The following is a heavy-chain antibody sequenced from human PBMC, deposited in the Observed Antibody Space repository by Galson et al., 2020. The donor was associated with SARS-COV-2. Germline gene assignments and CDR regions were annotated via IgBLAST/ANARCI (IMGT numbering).Heavy chain of an antibody. CDR1: GFTFSRYA. Sequence: GGSLRLSCAGSGFTFSRYAMSWVRQAPGKGLEWVSSISAGGTNIYHADSVKGRFTISRDNSKNSLYLQMNSLRGEDTALYYCAKDQGNDYGDQRDSGAQGTLVSVSS. CDR3: AKDQGNDYGDQRDS. V-gene: IGHV3-23*01. J-gene: IGHJ4*02. D-gene: IGHD4-17*01. CDR2: ISAGGTNI.